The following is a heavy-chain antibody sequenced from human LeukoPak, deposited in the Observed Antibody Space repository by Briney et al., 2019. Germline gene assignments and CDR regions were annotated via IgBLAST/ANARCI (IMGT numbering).Heavy chain of an antibody. D-gene: IGHD2/OR15-2a*01. CDR2: VNHSGET. V-gene: IGHV4-34*01. Sequence: SETLSLTCGVSGGSFSGSYWSWIRQSPGKGLEWIGVVNHSGETNYNPSLKSRVTISIDTSKKQFSVNISSATAADTAVYFCARGLWGWYFDLWGRGTLVTVSS. J-gene: IGHJ2*01. CDR1: GGSFSGSY. CDR3: ARGLWGWYFDL.